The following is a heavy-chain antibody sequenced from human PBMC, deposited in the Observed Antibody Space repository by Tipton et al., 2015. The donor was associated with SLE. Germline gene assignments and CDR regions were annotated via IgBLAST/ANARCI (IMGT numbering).Heavy chain of an antibody. J-gene: IGHJ4*02. CDR1: GYTFNSYT. CDR3: ARDGWLASFDY. Sequence: QLVQSGAEVKKPGASVKVSCKASGYTFNSYTLNWVRQAPGQGLEWMGWINAGNGKTKYSQKFQGRLTLSRDTSATTVYMELTSLRSEDTAVYYCARDGWLASFDYWGQGSLVTVSS. CDR2: INAGNGKT. D-gene: IGHD6-19*01. V-gene: IGHV1-3*01.